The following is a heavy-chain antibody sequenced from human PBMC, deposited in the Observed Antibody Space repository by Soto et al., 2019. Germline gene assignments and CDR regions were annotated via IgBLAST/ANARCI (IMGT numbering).Heavy chain of an antibody. CDR2: ISYDGSNK. CDR3: AKEELLWSVDYYYGMDV. CDR1: GSTLSSYG. D-gene: IGHD2-2*01. J-gene: IGHJ6*02. V-gene: IGHV3-30*18. Sequence: PGGSLRLSCAASGSTLSSYGMHWVRQAPGKGLEWVAVISYDGSNKYYADSVKGRFTISRDNSKNTLYLQMNSLRAEDTAVYYCAKEELLWSVDYYYGMDVWGQGTTVTVSS.